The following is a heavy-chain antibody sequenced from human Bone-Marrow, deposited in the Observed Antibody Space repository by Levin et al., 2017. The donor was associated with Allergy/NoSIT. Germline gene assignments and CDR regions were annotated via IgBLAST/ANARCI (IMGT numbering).Heavy chain of an antibody. D-gene: IGHD1-1*01. V-gene: IGHV3-33*01. CDR1: GFTFRIYG. J-gene: IGHJ6*02. CDR3: ARAGYNDYRVPYYAMDL. Sequence: GSLRLSCAASGFTFRIYGMHWVRQAPGKGLTWVAFIWNDGTNKYYADSVEGRFTISRDNSRNTVSLQMNSLGAEDAGVYYCARAGYNDYRVPYYAMDLWGQGATVTVTS. CDR2: IWNDGTNK.